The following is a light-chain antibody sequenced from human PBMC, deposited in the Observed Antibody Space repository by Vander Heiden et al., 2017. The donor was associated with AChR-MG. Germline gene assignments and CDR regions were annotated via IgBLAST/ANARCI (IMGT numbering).Light chain of an antibody. CDR1: HTIASSY. J-gene: IGKJ4*01. Sequence: IVLTPSPGSLSLSPGDSATLSCTASHTIASSYLAWYQQKPGQAPRLLIYGASSRATGIPDRFSGSGSGTDFTLTISRLEPEDFARDYGQQYSNYPLTFGGGTKVEIK. V-gene: IGKV3-20*01. CDR2: GAS. CDR3: QQYSNYPLT.